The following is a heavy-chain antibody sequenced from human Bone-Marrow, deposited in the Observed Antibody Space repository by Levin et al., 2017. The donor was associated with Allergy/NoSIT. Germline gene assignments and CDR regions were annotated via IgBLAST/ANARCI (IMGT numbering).Heavy chain of an antibody. CDR3: ARGGSSWYEGAFDY. CDR1: GGSISSGDYY. Sequence: SQTLSLTCTVSGGSISSGDYYWSWIRQPPGKGLEWIGYIYYSGSTYYNPSLKSRVTISVDTSKNQFSLKLSSVTAADTAVYYCARGGSSWYEGAFDYWGQGTLVTVSS. CDR2: IYYSGST. V-gene: IGHV4-30-4*01. J-gene: IGHJ4*02. D-gene: IGHD6-13*01.